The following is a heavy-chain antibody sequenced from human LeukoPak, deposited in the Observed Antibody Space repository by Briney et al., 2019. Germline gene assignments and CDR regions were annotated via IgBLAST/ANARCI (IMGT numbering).Heavy chain of an antibody. CDR3: ARRGDDSSGYHMY. D-gene: IGHD3-22*01. CDR2: INDSGRT. Sequence: SETLSLTCGVYGGSFSGYYWSWIRQPPRKGLEWIGEINDSGRTNYNPSLKSRVTISVDTSKNQFSLKLSSVTAADTAVYYCARRGDDSSGYHMYWGQGTLVTVSS. CDR1: GGSFSGYY. J-gene: IGHJ4*02. V-gene: IGHV4-34*01.